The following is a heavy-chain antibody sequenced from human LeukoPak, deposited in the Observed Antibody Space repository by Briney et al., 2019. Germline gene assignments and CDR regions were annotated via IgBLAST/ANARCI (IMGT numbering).Heavy chain of an antibody. CDR1: GDSVSTDSAT. J-gene: IGHJ4*02. CDR3: ARDRCSTTSCPGNLDY. D-gene: IGHD2-2*01. V-gene: IGHV6-1*01. Sequence: QTLSLTCVISGDSVSTDSATWHWIRQSPSRGLEWLGRTYYRSKWYINYAVSVKSRITINPDTSKNQFSLKLNSVTPEDTAVYYCARDRCSTTSCPGNLDYWGQGTLVTVSA. CDR2: TYYRSKWYI.